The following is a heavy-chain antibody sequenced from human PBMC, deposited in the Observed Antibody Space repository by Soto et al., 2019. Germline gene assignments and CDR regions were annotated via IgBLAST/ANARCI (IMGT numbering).Heavy chain of an antibody. V-gene: IGHV3-53*01. CDR2: IYSGGST. CDR3: ARVPIADQYGNYYGMDV. D-gene: IGHD4-17*01. J-gene: IGHJ6*02. Sequence: HPGGSLRLSCAASGFTVSSNYMSWVRQAPGKGLEWVSVIYSGGSTYYADSVKGRFTISRDNSKNTLYLQMNSLRAEDTAVYYCARVPIADQYGNYYGMDVWGQGTTVTVSS. CDR1: GFTVSSNY.